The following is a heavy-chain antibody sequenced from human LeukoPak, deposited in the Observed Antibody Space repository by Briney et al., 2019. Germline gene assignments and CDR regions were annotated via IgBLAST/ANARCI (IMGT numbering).Heavy chain of an antibody. D-gene: IGHD3-22*01. CDR3: ARWGSVWDYYDSSDYYFDY. J-gene: IGHJ4*02. V-gene: IGHV3-64*01. Sequence: PGGSLRLSCAASGFTFSSYAMHWVRQAPGKGLEYVSAISSNGGSTYYANSVKGRFTISRDNSKNTLYLQMGSLRAEDMAVYYCARWGSVWDYYDSSDYYFDYWGQGTLVPVSS. CDR2: ISSNGGST. CDR1: GFTFSSYA.